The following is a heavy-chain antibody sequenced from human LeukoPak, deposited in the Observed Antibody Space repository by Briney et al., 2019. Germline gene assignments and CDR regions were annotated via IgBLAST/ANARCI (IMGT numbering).Heavy chain of an antibody. CDR3: AELGITMIGGV. D-gene: IGHD3-10*02. CDR1: GFTFGDYG. Sequence: GGSLRLSCAASGFTFGDYGMSWVRQAPGKGLEWVSGINWNGGSTGYADSVKGRFTISRDNAKNSLYLQMNSLRAEDTAVYYCAELGITMIGGVWGKGTTVTISS. CDR2: INWNGGST. V-gene: IGHV3-20*04. J-gene: IGHJ6*04.